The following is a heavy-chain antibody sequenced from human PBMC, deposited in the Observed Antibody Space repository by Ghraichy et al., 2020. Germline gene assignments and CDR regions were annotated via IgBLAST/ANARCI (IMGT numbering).Heavy chain of an antibody. CDR1: GGSFSGYY. V-gene: IGHV4-34*01. CDR2: INHSGST. CDR3: AKSQSGLGYYYGMDV. J-gene: IGHJ6*02. D-gene: IGHD3-10*01. Sequence: SETLSLTCAVYGGSFSGYYWSWIRQPPGKGLEWIGEINHSGSTNYNPSLKSRVTISVDTSKNQFSLKLSSVTAADTAVYYCAKSQSGLGYYYGMDVWGQGATVTVSS.